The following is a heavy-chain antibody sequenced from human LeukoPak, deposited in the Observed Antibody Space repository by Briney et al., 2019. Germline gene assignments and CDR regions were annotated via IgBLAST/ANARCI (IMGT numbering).Heavy chain of an antibody. V-gene: IGHV4-39*01. CDR2: IYYSGST. D-gene: IGHD1-26*01. J-gene: IGHJ1*01. CDR3: ARLLRSGSYH. Sequence: SETLSLTCTVSGGSISSSSYYWGWIRQPPGKGLEWIGSIYYSGSTYYNPSLKSRVTISVDTSKNQFSLKLSSVTAADTAVYYCARLLRSGSYHWGQGTLVTVSS. CDR1: GGSISSSSYY.